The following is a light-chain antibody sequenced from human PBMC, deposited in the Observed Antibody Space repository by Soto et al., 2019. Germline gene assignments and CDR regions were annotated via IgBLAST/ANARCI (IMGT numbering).Light chain of an antibody. J-gene: IGKJ3*01. CDR1: QSISSSY. V-gene: IGKV3D-7*01. CDR2: GAS. Sequence: EVVLTQSPATLSLSPGEGATLSCRVSQSISSSYLSWYQQRPGQAPRLLIYGASTRATGIPARFSGSGRGSGTDFTLTISSLQPEDFAVYYCQQYNNWPGLCTFGPGTKVDIK. CDR3: QQYNNWPGLCT.